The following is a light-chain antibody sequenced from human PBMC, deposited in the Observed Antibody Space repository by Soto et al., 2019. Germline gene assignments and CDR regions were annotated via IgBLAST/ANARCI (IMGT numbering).Light chain of an antibody. CDR3: QLNKSYSWT. J-gene: IGKJ1*01. Sequence: IQMTQSLFHLYASVGDRVTLTCRASRSISNWLAWFQQKPGKAPNLLIYDASSLESGVQSRFSGSGSVTEFTLTISSLQPDNFATYYCQLNKSYSWTFGHGTNVDNK. V-gene: IGKV1-5*01. CDR1: RSISNW. CDR2: DAS.